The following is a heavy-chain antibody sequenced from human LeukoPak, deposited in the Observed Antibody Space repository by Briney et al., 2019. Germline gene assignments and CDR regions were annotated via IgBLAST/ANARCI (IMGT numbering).Heavy chain of an antibody. J-gene: IGHJ4*02. CDR2: IWYDGSNK. D-gene: IGHD5-18*01. CDR1: GLTFSSYG. V-gene: IGHV3-33*06. CDR3: AKEGTAPDTAMVAYYFDY. Sequence: GGSLRLSCAASGLTFSSYGMHWVRQAPGKGLEWVAVIWYDGSNKYYADSVKGRFTISRDNSKNTLYLQMNSLRAEDTAVYYCAKEGTAPDTAMVAYYFDYWGQGTLVTVSS.